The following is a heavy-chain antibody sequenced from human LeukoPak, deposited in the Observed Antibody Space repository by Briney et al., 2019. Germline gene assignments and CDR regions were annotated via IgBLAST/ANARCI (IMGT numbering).Heavy chain of an antibody. D-gene: IGHD6-6*01. Sequence: PSETLSLTCTVSGGSISSSSYYWGWIRQPPGKGLEWIGSIYYSGSTYYNPSLKSRVTISVDTSKNQFSLKLSSVTAADTAVYYCASQDEYSSPYWGQGTLVTVSS. J-gene: IGHJ4*02. CDR3: ASQDEYSSPY. V-gene: IGHV4-39*07. CDR2: IYYSGST. CDR1: GGSISSSSYY.